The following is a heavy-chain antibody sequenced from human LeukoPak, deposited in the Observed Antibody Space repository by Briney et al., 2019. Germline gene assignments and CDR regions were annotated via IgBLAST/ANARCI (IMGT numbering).Heavy chain of an antibody. Sequence: GGSLRLSCAASGFTFSSYAMSWVRQAPGKGLEWVSAISGSGGSTYYADSVKGRFTISRDNSKNTLYLQMNSLRAEDTAVYYCAKAGFDIVVVVAAFSSFDPWSQGTLVTVSS. D-gene: IGHD2-15*01. CDR2: ISGSGGST. J-gene: IGHJ5*02. CDR3: AKAGFDIVVVVAAFSSFDP. CDR1: GFTFSSYA. V-gene: IGHV3-23*01.